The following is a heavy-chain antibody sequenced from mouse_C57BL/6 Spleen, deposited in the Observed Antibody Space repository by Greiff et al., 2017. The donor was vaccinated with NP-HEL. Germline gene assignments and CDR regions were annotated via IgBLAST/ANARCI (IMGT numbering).Heavy chain of an antibody. J-gene: IGHJ4*01. CDR1: GYAFSSSW. V-gene: IGHV1-82*01. D-gene: IGHD2-1*01. CDR2: IYPGDGDT. CDR3: AREGDGNYPYYAMDY. Sequence: QVQLQQSGPELVKPGASVKISCKASGYAFSSSWMNWVKQRPGKGLEWIGRIYPGDGDTNYNGKFKGKATLTADKSSSTAYMQLSSLTSEDSAVYFCAREGDGNYPYYAMDYWGQGTSVTVSS.